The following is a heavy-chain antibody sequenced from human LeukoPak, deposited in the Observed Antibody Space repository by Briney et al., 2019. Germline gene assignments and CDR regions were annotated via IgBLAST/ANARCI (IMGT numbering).Heavy chain of an antibody. J-gene: IGHJ4*02. D-gene: IGHD5/OR15-5a*01. Sequence: PSETLSLTCAVSGGSITGSDWCWWTWVRQPPGKGLEWIGEIYHSGSTNYNPSLKSRVTISLDKSKNQFSLTLTSVTAADTAMHYCATRYSVWPKWGPGTLVTVSS. V-gene: IGHV4-4*02. CDR1: GGSITGSDW. CDR2: IYHSGST. CDR3: ATRYSVWPK.